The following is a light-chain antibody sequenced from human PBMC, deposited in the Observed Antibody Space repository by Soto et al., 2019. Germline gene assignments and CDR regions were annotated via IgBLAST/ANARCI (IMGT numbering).Light chain of an antibody. CDR3: QKYGSPPGIT. CDR2: GAS. CDR1: QSVSSN. Sequence: EIVMTQSPATLSVSPGERATLSCRASQSVSSNLAWYQQKPGQAPRLLIYGASTRATGIPARFSGSGSGTELTRSCSRLKSEDFEGYYCQKYGSPPGITFGQGTRMEIK. V-gene: IGKV3-15*01. J-gene: IGKJ5*01.